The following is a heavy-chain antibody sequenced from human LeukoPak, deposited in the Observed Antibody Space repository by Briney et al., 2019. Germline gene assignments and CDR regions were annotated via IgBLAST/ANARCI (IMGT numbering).Heavy chain of an antibody. CDR3: ARGTALQDY. J-gene: IGHJ4*02. CDR2: INPDARTT. CDR1: GFAFSSYW. D-gene: IGHD2-2*02. Sequence: GGPLRLSCAASGFAFSSYWMHWVRRPPGKGLVWVSHINPDARTTTYADSVKGRFTISRDNAQNTLYLQMNSLRAEDTAVYYCARGTALQDYWGQGTLVTVSS. V-gene: IGHV3-74*01.